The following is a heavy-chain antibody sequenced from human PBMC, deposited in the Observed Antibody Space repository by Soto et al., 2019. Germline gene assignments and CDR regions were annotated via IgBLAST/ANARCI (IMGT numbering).Heavy chain of an antibody. V-gene: IGHV1-8*01. CDR2: MNPNSGNT. D-gene: IGHD3-3*01. CDR3: ARGAALRFLDPQRAFDI. J-gene: IGHJ3*02. CDR1: GYTFTSYD. Sequence: ASVKVSCKASGYTFTSYDINWVRQATGQGLEWMGWMNPNSGNTGYAQKFQGRVTMTRNTSISTAYMELSSPRSEDTAVYYCARGAALRFLDPQRAFDIWGQGTMVTVSS.